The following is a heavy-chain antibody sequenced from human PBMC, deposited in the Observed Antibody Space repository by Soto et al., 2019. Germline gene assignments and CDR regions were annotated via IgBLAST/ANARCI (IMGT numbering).Heavy chain of an antibody. Sequence: QVQLVQSGAEVKRAGASVKVSCKASGYTYSSYGLSWVRHAPGQGLEWMGWISDYNGSTHYAQKFQGRVIMTTDTSTRTAYMELMSLRSDDSAVYFCAREGYYSGSGTYSPPRHYGMDVWGQGTTVTVSS. CDR2: ISDYNGST. CDR1: GYTYSSYG. CDR3: AREGYYSGSGTYSPPRHYGMDV. V-gene: IGHV1-18*01. D-gene: IGHD3-10*01. J-gene: IGHJ6*02.